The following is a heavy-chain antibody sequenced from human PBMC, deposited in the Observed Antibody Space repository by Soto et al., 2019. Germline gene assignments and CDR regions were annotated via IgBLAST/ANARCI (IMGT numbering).Heavy chain of an antibody. J-gene: IGHJ4*02. V-gene: IGHV3-30*18. Sequence: QVQLVESGGGVVQPGRSLRLSCAASGFTFSNYGMHWVRQAPGKGLEWVAVVSYDGSSKYYADSVKGQFTISRDNSKNTLYLQMNSLRAEDTAVYYCAKDKSASTFYFHYWGRGPLVTVSS. CDR3: AKDKSASTFYFHY. CDR2: VSYDGSSK. CDR1: GFTFSNYG.